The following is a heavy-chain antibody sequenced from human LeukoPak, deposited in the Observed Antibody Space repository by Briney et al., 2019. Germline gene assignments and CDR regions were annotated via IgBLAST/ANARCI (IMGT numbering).Heavy chain of an antibody. V-gene: IGHV3-23*01. CDR3: ARDPGW. CDR1: GFTFSSTT. J-gene: IGHJ4*02. CDR2: ITAIDGRT. Sequence: GGSLRLPCVASGFTFSSTTMGWVRQAPGRGLEWVSSITAIDGRTYYADSVRGRFTISRDNSKNTVYLQMNSLRAEDTAVYYCARDPGWWGQGTLVTVSS.